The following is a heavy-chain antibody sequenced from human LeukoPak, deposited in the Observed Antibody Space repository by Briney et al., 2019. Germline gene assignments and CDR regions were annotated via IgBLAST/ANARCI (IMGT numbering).Heavy chain of an antibody. CDR3: ARALKAGYYYYDSSGSYRSMYYFDY. CDR1: GGSFSGYY. CDR2: INHSGST. V-gene: IGHV4-34*01. Sequence: SETLSLTCAVYGGSFSGYYWSWIRQPPGKGLEWIGEINHSGSTNYSPSLKSRVTISVDTSKNQFSLKLSSVTAADTAVYYCARALKAGYYYYDSSGSYRSMYYFDYWGQGTLVTVSS. D-gene: IGHD3-22*01. J-gene: IGHJ4*02.